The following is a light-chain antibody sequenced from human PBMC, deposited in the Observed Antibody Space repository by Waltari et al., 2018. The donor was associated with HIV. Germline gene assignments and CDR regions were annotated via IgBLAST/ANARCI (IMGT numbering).Light chain of an antibody. CDR2: YAS. V-gene: IGKV3D-20*01. J-gene: IGKJ2*01. CDR1: HTEGNNY. Sequence: IVLTQSPATLSLSPGESANLSYGASHTEGNNYVAGYQQKPGRAPRRLIYYASRRAAGVPDRFSGSGAGTDYTLTISRLGPEDFSVYYCHQFDSSTSYTFGQGTKLEIK. CDR3: HQFDSSTSYT.